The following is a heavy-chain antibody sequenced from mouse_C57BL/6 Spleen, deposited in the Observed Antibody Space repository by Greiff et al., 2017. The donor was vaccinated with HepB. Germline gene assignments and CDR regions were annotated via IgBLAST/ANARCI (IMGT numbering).Heavy chain of an antibody. V-gene: IGHV1-64*01. CDR3: ARSEDDGYWYFDV. Sequence: QVQLQQPGAELVKPGASVKLSCKASGYTFTSYWMHWVKQRPGQGLEWIGMIHPNSGSTNYNEKFKSKATLTVDKSSSTAYMQLSSLTSEDSAVYDCARSEDDGYWYFDVWGTGTTVTVSS. CDR2: IHPNSGST. D-gene: IGHD2-12*01. CDR1: GYTFTSYW. J-gene: IGHJ1*03.